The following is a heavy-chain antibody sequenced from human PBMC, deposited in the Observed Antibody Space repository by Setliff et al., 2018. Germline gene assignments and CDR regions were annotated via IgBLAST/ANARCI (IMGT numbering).Heavy chain of an antibody. Sequence: PGGSLRLSCVVSGVVFRNYHLNWVRQAPEKGLEWVSSFSGSNEYIKYYVDSVKGRFTISRDNAQNSLYLQMNSLRAEDTAVYYCARCGGAGLRLGELSWPFDYWGQGTLVTVSS. V-gene: IGHV3-21*04. D-gene: IGHD3-16*02. CDR1: GVVFRNYH. CDR3: ARCGGAGLRLGELSWPFDY. J-gene: IGHJ4*02. CDR2: FSGSNEYIK.